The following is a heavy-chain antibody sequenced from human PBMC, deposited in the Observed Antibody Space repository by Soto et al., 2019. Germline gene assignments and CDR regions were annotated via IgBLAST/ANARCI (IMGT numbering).Heavy chain of an antibody. J-gene: IGHJ4*02. V-gene: IGHV3-30*18. Sequence: GALRLSCAASGFTFSSYGMHWVRLAPGKGLEWVAVISYDGSNKYYADSVKGRFTISRDNSKNTLYLQMNSLRAEDTAVYYCAKDQGSIAARNFDYWGQGTLVTVSS. CDR2: ISYDGSNK. CDR3: AKDQGSIAARNFDY. CDR1: GFTFSSYG. D-gene: IGHD6-6*01.